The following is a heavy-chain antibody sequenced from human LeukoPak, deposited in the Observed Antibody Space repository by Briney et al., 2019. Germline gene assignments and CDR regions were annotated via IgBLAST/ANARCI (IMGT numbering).Heavy chain of an antibody. CDR3: ARIQAYYGSGSYSPRYYYMDV. V-gene: IGHV3-64*01. J-gene: IGHJ6*03. D-gene: IGHD3-10*01. CDR2: ISSNGGST. CDR1: GFTFSSYA. Sequence: GGSLRLSCAASGFTFSSYAMHWVRQAPGKGLEYVSAISSNGGSTYYANSVKGRFTISRDNSKNTLYLQMGSLRAEDMAVYYCARIQAYYGSGSYSPRYYYMDVWGKGTTVTISS.